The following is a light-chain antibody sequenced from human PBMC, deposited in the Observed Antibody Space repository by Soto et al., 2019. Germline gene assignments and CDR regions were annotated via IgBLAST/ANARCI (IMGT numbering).Light chain of an antibody. J-gene: IGKJ4*01. CDR2: DAS. CDR3: QQRSNWPQVT. V-gene: IGKV3-11*01. CDR1: QSVSSY. Sequence: EIVLTQSPATLSLSPGERATLSCRASQSVSSYLAWYQQKPGQAHRLLIYDASNRATGIPARFSGSGSGTDFTLTISSLEPEDFAVYYCQQRSNWPQVTFGGGTKVEIK.